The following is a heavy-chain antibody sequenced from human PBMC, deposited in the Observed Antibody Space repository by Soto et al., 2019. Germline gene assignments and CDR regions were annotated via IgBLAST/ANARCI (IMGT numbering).Heavy chain of an antibody. CDR1: GFTFSSYA. D-gene: IGHD1-26*01. V-gene: IGHV3-23*01. Sequence: PGGSLRLSCAASGFTFSSYAMSWVRQAPGKGLEWVSAISGSGGSTYYADSVKGRFTISRDNSKNTLYLQMNSLRAEDTAVYYCAKLRGRERLRGSFDYWGQGTLVTVSS. J-gene: IGHJ4*02. CDR3: AKLRGRERLRGSFDY. CDR2: ISGSGGST.